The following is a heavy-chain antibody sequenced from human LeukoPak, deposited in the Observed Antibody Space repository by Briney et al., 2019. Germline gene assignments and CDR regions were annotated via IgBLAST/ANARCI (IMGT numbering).Heavy chain of an antibody. J-gene: IGHJ4*02. CDR2: FKTNSGQV. CDR1: GFTFSDYA. CDR3: ARDLEGIAVAGPFDY. Sequence: GGSLRLSCVASGFTFSDYAMNWVRQAPGKGLEWVSTFKTNSGQVYYAESVRGRFTISRVNSKNTVYLEMSSLRAEDTALYFCARDLEGIAVAGPFDYWGQGTLVTVSS. V-gene: IGHV3-23*01. D-gene: IGHD6-19*01.